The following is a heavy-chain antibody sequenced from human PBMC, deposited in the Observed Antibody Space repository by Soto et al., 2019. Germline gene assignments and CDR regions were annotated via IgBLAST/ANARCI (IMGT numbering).Heavy chain of an antibody. CDR3: ARDDGADY. V-gene: IGHV4-34*01. Sequence: QVQLQQWGAGLLKPSETLSLTCAVYGGSFSGYYWSWIRQPPGKGLEWIGEINHSGSTNYNPSLKSRVTISVDTSKNQFSLKLSSVTAADTAVYYCARDDGADYWGQGTLVTVSS. D-gene: IGHD3-10*01. CDR2: INHSGST. J-gene: IGHJ4*02. CDR1: GGSFSGYY.